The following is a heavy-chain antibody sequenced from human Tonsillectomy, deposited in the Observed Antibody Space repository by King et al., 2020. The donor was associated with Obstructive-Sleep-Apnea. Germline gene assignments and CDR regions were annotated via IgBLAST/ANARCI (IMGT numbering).Heavy chain of an antibody. CDR3: ARTDDGRSGVDV. J-gene: IGHJ6*02. CDR2: VYYTGSY. V-gene: IGHV4-59*01. CDR1: GDSISTYY. D-gene: IGHD1-1*01. Sequence: VQLQESGPGLVKPSETLSLTCFVSGDSISTYYWNWIRQPPGKGLEWVGNVYYTGSYNYNPSLKSRLTISVDTSKNQFSLKLTSVTAADTAVYYCARTDDGRSGVDVWGQGTTVTVSS.